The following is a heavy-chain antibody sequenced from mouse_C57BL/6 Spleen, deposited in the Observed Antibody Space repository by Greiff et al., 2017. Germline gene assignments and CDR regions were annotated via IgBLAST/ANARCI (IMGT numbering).Heavy chain of an antibody. D-gene: IGHD1-1*01. CDR3: TSTVVAKWYFDV. CDR1: GFTFSNYW. J-gene: IGHJ1*03. V-gene: IGHV6-3*01. Sequence: EVKVEESGGGLVQPGGSMKLSCVASGFTFSNYWMNWVRQSPEKGLEWVAQIRLKSDNYATHYAESVKGRFTISRDDSKSSVYLQMNNLRAEDTGIYYCTSTVVAKWYFDVWGTGTTVTVSS. CDR2: IRLKSDNYAT.